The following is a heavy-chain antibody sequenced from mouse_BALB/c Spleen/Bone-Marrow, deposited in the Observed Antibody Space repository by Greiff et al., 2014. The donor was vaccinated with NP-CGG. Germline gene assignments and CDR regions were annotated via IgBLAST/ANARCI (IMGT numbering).Heavy chain of an antibody. V-gene: IGHV1-18*01. Sequence: EVKLVESGPELVKPGASMKISCKASGYSFTGYTMNWVKQSHGKNLEWIGLINPYNGGTGYNQKFKGKATLTVDKSSSTAYMELLSLTSEDSAVYYCARWDYYGYAMDYWGQGTSVTVSS. D-gene: IGHD1-1*01. CDR1: GYSFTGYT. J-gene: IGHJ4*01. CDR2: INPYNGGT. CDR3: ARWDYYGYAMDY.